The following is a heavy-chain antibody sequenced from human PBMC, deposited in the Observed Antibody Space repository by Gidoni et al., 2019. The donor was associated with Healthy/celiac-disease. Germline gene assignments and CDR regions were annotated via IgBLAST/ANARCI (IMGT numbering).Heavy chain of an antibody. Sequence: VQLVQSGPEVTKPGASVKVSSKASGTTFTSYDINWVRQATGQGLEWMGWMNTNSGNTGYAQKFQGRVTMTRNTSISTAYMELSSLRSEDTAVYYCARQYYYDSSGLHAFDIWGQGTMVTVSS. J-gene: IGHJ3*02. CDR2: MNTNSGNT. CDR1: GTTFTSYD. CDR3: ARQYYYDSSGLHAFDI. V-gene: IGHV1-8*01. D-gene: IGHD3-22*01.